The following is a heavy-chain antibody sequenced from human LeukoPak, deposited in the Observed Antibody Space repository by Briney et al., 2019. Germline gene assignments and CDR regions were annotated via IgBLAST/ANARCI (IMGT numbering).Heavy chain of an antibody. V-gene: IGHV4-34*01. D-gene: IGHD6-19*01. Sequence: SETLSLTCAVYGGSFSGYYWSWIRQPPGKGLEWIGEINHSGSTNYNPFLKSRVTISVDTSKNQFSLKLSSVTAADTAVYYCASTAVAGYYYYYMDVWGKGTTVTVSS. CDR1: GGSFSGYY. J-gene: IGHJ6*03. CDR3: ASTAVAGYYYYYMDV. CDR2: INHSGST.